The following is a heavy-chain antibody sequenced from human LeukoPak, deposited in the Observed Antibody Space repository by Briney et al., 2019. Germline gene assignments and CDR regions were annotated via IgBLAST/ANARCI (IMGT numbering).Heavy chain of an antibody. CDR2: IYYSGST. Sequence: PSETLSLTCTVSGGSISSYYWSWIRQPPGKGLEWIGYIYYSGSTNYNPSLKSRVTISVDTSKNQFSLKLSSVTAADTAVYYCARQGGKRITMVRGVNYYYMDVWGKGTTVTISS. CDR1: GGSISSYY. J-gene: IGHJ6*03. CDR3: ARQGGKRITMVRGVNYYYMDV. V-gene: IGHV4-59*08. D-gene: IGHD3-10*01.